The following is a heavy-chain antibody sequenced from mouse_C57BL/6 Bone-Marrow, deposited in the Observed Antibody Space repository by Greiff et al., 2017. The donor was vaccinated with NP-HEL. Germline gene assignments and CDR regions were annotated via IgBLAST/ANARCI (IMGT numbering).Heavy chain of an antibody. Sequence: QVQLKQSGAELVRPGTSVKLSCKASGYAFTNYLIEWVKQRPGQGLEWIGVINPGSGGTNYNEKFKGKATLTADKSSSTAYMQLSSLTSEDSAVYFCARWNYDSSFAYWGQGTLVTVSA. CDR3: ARWNYDSSFAY. CDR1: GYAFTNYL. J-gene: IGHJ3*01. CDR2: INPGSGGT. V-gene: IGHV1-54*01. D-gene: IGHD2-4*01.